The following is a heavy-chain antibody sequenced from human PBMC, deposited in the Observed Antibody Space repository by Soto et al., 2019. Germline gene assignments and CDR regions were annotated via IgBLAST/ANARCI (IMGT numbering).Heavy chain of an antibody. Sequence: QVQLQESGPGLVKPSQTLSLTCIVYGDSISRGGYFWTWIRQHPGKGVEWIGYIYDSGSAFYNPSLKSRVTMSVDTSNNQFSLNLRSVTAADTAVFYCARGILRPNHYMDVWGKGTAVAVSS. J-gene: IGHJ6*03. V-gene: IGHV4-31*03. CDR1: GDSISRGGYF. D-gene: IGHD1-26*01. CDR3: ARGILRPNHYMDV. CDR2: IYDSGSA.